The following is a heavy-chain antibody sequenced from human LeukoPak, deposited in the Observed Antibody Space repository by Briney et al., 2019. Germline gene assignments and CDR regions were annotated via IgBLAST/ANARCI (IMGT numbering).Heavy chain of an antibody. Sequence: ASVKVSCKASGYDFTGYYVHWVRQAPGLGLGGRGWVNPRNGGTHYAQNFQGRVTITGDTSITTAYMELGSLTSDDTAVYYCATGLQYGLWGVPYFYYMHAWGKGTTVVVSS. CDR1: GYDFTGYY. CDR3: ATGLQYGLWGVPYFYYMHA. D-gene: IGHD3-10*01. V-gene: IGHV1-2*02. CDR2: VNPRNGGT. J-gene: IGHJ6*03.